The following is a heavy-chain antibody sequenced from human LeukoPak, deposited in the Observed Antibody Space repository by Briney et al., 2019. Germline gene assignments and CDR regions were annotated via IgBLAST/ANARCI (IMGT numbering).Heavy chain of an antibody. CDR1: GGSISSSSYY. D-gene: IGHD5-18*01. J-gene: IGHJ3*02. CDR3: ARAVDTAPGEAFDI. V-gene: IGHV4-39*07. CDR2: IYYSGST. Sequence: SETLSLTCTVSGGSISSSSYYWGWIRQPPGKGLEWIGSIYYSGSTYYNPSLKSRVTISVDTSKNQFSLKLSSVTAADTAVYYCARAVDTAPGEAFDIWGQGTMVTVSS.